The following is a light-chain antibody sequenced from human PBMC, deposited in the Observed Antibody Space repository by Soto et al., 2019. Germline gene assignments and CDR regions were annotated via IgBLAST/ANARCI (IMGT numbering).Light chain of an antibody. CDR2: AAS. CDR3: QQVNSSPFT. V-gene: IGKV1-9*01. Sequence: DIQLTQSPSFLSASIGDRVTITCRASQGISNYLAWFQQKPGKAPKLLIFAASTLQSGVPSRFSGSGSGTEFTLTISSLQPEDLETYWCQQVNSSPFTFGPGTKVHIK. CDR1: QGISNY. J-gene: IGKJ3*01.